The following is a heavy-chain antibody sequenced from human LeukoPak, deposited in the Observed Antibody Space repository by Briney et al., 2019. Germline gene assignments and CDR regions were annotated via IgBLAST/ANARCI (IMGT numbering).Heavy chain of an antibody. V-gene: IGHV3-9*01. CDR2: ISWNSGSI. J-gene: IGHJ6*03. CDR1: GFTFDDYG. Sequence: GGSLRLSCAASGFTFDDYGMSWVRQAPGKGLEWVSGISWNSGSIGYADSVKGRFTISRDNAKNSLYLQMNSLRAEDTALYYCAKGGSADWDYMDVWGKGTTVTISS. D-gene: IGHD6-25*01. CDR3: AKGGSADWDYMDV.